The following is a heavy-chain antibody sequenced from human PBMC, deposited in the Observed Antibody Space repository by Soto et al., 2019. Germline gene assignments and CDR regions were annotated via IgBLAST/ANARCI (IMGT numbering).Heavy chain of an antibody. CDR3: AKATRTAFDI. J-gene: IGHJ3*02. Sequence: PGGSLRLSCAASGFTFSSYGMHWVRQAPGKGLEWVAVISYDGSNKYYADSVKGRFTISRDNSKNTLYLQMNSLRAEDTAVYYCAKATRTAFDIWGQGTMVTVSS. CDR1: GFTFSSYG. V-gene: IGHV3-30*18. D-gene: IGHD1-1*01. CDR2: ISYDGSNK.